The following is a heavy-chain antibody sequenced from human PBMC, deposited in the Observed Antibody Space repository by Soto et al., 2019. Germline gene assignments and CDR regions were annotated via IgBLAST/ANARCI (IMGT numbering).Heavy chain of an antibody. V-gene: IGHV4-30-4*01. CDR2: XXYXGXX. CDR1: GASISSGDYC. J-gene: IGHJ4*02. CDR3: ARVGYGVDELSY. D-gene: IGHD4-17*01. Sequence: SEAPCLTCTVSGASISSGDYCWYWVLQEPWKGLEWXXYXXYXGXXXYXXSLKRRLDISLHVSRNQFSLRLTSVTASDTAVYFCARVGYGVDELSYWGPGMLVTASS.